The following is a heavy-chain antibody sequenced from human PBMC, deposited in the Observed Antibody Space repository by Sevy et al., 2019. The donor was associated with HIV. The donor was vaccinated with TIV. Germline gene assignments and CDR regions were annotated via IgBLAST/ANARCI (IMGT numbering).Heavy chain of an antibody. D-gene: IGHD6-13*01. CDR1: GFTFSSYG. J-gene: IGHJ6*02. CDR2: IRYDGGNK. CDR3: AKTHSSSWYYGMDV. Sequence: GGSLRLSCAASGFTFSSYGMHWVRQAPGKGLEWVAFIRYDGGNKYYADSVKGRFTISRDNSKNTLYLQMNSLRAEDTAVYYCAKTHSSSWYYGMDVWGQGTTVTVSS. V-gene: IGHV3-30*02.